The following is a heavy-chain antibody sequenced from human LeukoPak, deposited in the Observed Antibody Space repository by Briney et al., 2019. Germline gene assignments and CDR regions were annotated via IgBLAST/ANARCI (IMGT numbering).Heavy chain of an antibody. Sequence: GGSLRLSCAASGFTFSSYAMSWVRQAPGKGLGWVSAISGSGGSTYYADSVKGRFTISRDNSKNTLYLQMNSLRAEDTAVYYCAKSDGYSYGFLDYWGQGTLVTVSS. CDR3: AKSDGYSYGFLDY. CDR1: GFTFSSYA. D-gene: IGHD5-18*01. V-gene: IGHV3-23*01. CDR2: ISGSGGST. J-gene: IGHJ4*02.